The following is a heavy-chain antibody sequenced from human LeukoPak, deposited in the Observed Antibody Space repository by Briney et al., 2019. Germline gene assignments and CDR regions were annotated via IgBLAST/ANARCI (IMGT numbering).Heavy chain of an antibody. CDR1: GGTFSTYT. D-gene: IGHD1-26*01. J-gene: IGHJ3*02. CDR3: AREGVGGDAFDI. CDR2: IIPIFGTA. Sequence: SVKVSCKASGGTFSTYTISWVRQAPGQGLEWMGGIIPIFGTANYAQRFQGRVTITMDESTSTGYMELSSLRIEDTAVYYCAREGVGGDAFDIWGQGTVVTVSS. V-gene: IGHV1-69*05.